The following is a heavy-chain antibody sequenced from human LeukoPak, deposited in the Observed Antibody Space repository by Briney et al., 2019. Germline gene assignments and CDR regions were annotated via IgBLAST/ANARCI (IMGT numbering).Heavy chain of an antibody. D-gene: IGHD3-9*01. CDR2: INTDGSST. Sequence: AGGSLRLSCAASGFIFSSYWMHWVRHAPGKGLAWVSRINTDGSSTSYADSVKGRFTTSRDNAKNTLYLQMNSLRAEDTAVYYCTRAPLYYDILTGYYIGAFDIWGQGTMVTVSS. CDR1: GFIFSSYW. CDR3: TRAPLYYDILTGYYIGAFDI. V-gene: IGHV3-74*01. J-gene: IGHJ3*02.